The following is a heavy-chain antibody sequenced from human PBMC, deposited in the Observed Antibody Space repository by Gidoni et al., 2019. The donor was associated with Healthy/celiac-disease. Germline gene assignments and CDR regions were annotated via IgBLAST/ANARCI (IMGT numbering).Heavy chain of an antibody. CDR1: GYSFTSYW. Sequence: VQLVQSGAEVKKPGESLKISCKGSGYSFTSYWIGWVRQMPGKGREWMGISYPGDSDTRYSPSFQGQVTISADKSISTAYLQWSSLKASDTAMYYCARRFRFGELFDYYYYGMDVWGQGTTVTVSS. CDR3: ARRFRFGELFDYYYYGMDV. D-gene: IGHD3-10*01. J-gene: IGHJ6*02. CDR2: SYPGDSDT. V-gene: IGHV5-51*01.